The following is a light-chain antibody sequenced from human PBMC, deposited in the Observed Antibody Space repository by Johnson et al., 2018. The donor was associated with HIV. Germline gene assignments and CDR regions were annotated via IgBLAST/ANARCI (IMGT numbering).Light chain of an antibody. CDR3: GTWDSSLSAGV. J-gene: IGLJ1*01. V-gene: IGLV1-51*02. CDR2: ENN. Sequence: QSVLTQPPSVSAAPGQKVTISCSGSSSNIGNNYVSWYQQLPGTAPKLLIYENNKRPSGIPDRFSGSKSGTSATLVIPGLQPGDEADYYCGTWDSSLSAGVFGTGTKVTVL. CDR1: SSNIGNNY.